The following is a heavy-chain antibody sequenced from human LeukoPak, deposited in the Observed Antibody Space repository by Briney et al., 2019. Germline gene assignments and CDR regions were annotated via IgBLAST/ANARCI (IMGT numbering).Heavy chain of an antibody. Sequence: GGSLRLSCAASGLTFSSYGMSWVRQAPGKGLEWVSAISGSGGSTYYADSVKGRFTISRDNSKNTLYLQMNSLRAEDTAVYYCAKDIVVVPAAMAGVAFDIWGQGTMVTVSS. V-gene: IGHV3-23*01. CDR2: ISGSGGST. D-gene: IGHD2-2*01. CDR1: GLTFSSYG. CDR3: AKDIVVVPAAMAGVAFDI. J-gene: IGHJ3*02.